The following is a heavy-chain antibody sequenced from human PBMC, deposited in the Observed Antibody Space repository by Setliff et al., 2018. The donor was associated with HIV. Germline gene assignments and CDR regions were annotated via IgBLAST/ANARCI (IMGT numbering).Heavy chain of an antibody. V-gene: IGHV4-38-2*01. D-gene: IGHD2-15*01. Sequence: PSETLSLTCAVSGYSISSGYYWGWIRQPPGKGLECIGSIFHSGSTYYSPSLKSRFTISVDTSKNQFSLQLNSVTAADTAVYYCVRYCSGGTCYDIDYWGQGTVVTVSS. J-gene: IGHJ4*02. CDR3: VRYCSGGTCYDIDY. CDR2: IFHSGST. CDR1: GYSISSGYY.